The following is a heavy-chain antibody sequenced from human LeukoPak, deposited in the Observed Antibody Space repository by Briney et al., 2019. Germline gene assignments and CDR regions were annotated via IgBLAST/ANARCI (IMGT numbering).Heavy chain of an antibody. J-gene: IGHJ2*01. Sequence: ASLKVSCTAFGGSFYSYAITWVRQAPGQGLEWMGGIIPIFGTANYAQKFQGRVTINADKSTNTAYMELSSLRSEDTAVYYCARSQPLAYFDLWGRGTLVTVSS. CDR1: GGSFYSYA. CDR3: ARSQPLAYFDL. V-gene: IGHV1-69*06. CDR2: IIPIFGTA.